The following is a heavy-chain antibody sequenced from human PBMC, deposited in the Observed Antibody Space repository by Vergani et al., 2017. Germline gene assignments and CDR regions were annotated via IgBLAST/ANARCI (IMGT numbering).Heavy chain of an antibody. Sequence: QVQLVQSGAEVKKPGASVKVSCKASGYTFTGYYMHWVRQAPGQGLEWMGWINPNSGGTNYAQKFKGRVTMTRDTSLSTAYMELGMLRSDDTAVYYWARLVGYSSGWYLVGDAFDIWGQGTMVTVSS. J-gene: IGHJ3*02. D-gene: IGHD6-19*01. V-gene: IGHV1-2*02. CDR3: ARLVGYSSGWYLVGDAFDI. CDR1: GYTFTGYY. CDR2: INPNSGGT.